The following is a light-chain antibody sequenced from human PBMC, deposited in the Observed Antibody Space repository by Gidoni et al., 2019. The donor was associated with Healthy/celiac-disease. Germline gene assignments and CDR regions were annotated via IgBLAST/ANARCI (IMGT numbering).Light chain of an antibody. CDR1: QSVSSY. CDR2: DAS. Sequence: EIVFTLSPATLSLSPGERATLPCRASQSVSSYLAWYQQKPGQAPRLLIYDASNRATGIPARFSGSGSGTDFTLTISSLEPEGFAVYYCQQRSNWPPTFGGGTKVEIK. CDR3: QQRSNWPPT. J-gene: IGKJ4*01. V-gene: IGKV3-11*01.